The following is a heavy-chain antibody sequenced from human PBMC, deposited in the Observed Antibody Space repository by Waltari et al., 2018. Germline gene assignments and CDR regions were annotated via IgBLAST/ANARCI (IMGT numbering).Heavy chain of an antibody. CDR2: IRHPGST. J-gene: IGHJ5*02. Sequence: QVQLQQWVAGLLGPSETLSLTCAVYGASFTAYYWCWVRQPPGKGLEWIGQIRHPGSTNYNPSLKSRVTISIDTPRSQFSLRLSSVTAADTALYFCTRGGNYDFWSHRPFVDPWGQGTLVTVSS. D-gene: IGHD3-3*01. V-gene: IGHV4-34*01. CDR3: TRGGNYDFWSHRPFVDP. CDR1: GASFTAYY.